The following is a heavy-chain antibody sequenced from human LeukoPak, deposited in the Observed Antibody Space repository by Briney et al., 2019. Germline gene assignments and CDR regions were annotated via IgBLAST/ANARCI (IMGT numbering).Heavy chain of an antibody. CDR2: IYYSGST. CDR1: GGSISSSSYY. J-gene: IGHJ4*02. Sequence: PSETLSLTCTVSGGSISSSSYYWGWIRQPPGKGLEWIGSIYYSGSTYYNPSLKSRVTISVDTPKNQFSLKLSSVTAADTAVYYCARAGYCSSTSCYGEFDYWGQGTLVTVSS. CDR3: ARAGYCSSTSCYGEFDY. V-gene: IGHV4-39*07. D-gene: IGHD2-2*03.